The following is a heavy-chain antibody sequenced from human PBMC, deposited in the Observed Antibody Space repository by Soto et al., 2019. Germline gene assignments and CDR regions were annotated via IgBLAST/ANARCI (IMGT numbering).Heavy chain of an antibody. CDR1: GGSFSGYY. V-gene: IGHV4-34*01. Sequence: SETLSLTCAVYGGSFSGYYWNWIRQPPGKGLEWIGEINHSGSTNYNPSLKSRVTISVDTSKNQFSLKLSSVTAAHTAVYYCARRYGASFDYWGQGTLVTVSS. CDR2: INHSGST. CDR3: ARRYGASFDY. D-gene: IGHD4-17*01. J-gene: IGHJ4*02.